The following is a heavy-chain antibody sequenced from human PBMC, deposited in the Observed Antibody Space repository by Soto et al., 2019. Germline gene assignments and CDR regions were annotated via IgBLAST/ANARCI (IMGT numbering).Heavy chain of an antibody. CDR1: GYTFTSYG. D-gene: IGHD3-22*01. CDR3: ARGDYYDSSGYYIGGDY. Sequence: ASVKVSCKASGYTFTSYGISWVRQAPGQGLEWMGWISAYNGNTNYAQKLQGRVTMTTDTSTSTAHMELRSLRSDDTAVYYCARGDYYDSSGYYIGGDYWGQGTLVTVSS. V-gene: IGHV1-18*04. J-gene: IGHJ4*02. CDR2: ISAYNGNT.